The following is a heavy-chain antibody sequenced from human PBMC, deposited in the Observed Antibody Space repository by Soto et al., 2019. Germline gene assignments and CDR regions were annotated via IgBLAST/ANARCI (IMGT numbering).Heavy chain of an antibody. CDR3: ERIGGYYKALDS. J-gene: IGHJ4*02. Sequence: SETLSLTCTVSGGSLSNYYGSWTRQPPGKGLEWIGYIYYAGSTTYSPTLKSRVTISLDTSKNQFSLKLDSVTAADTSVYYCERIGGYYKALDSWGQGTLVTVYS. CDR1: GGSLSNYY. D-gene: IGHD3-22*01. V-gene: IGHV4-59*08. CDR2: IYYAGST.